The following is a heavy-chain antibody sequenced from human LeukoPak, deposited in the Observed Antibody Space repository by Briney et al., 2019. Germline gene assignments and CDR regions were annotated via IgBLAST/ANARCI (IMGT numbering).Heavy chain of an antibody. J-gene: IGHJ5*02. CDR2: TYYRSTWYN. V-gene: IGHV6-1*01. CDR1: GDSVSSSSVG. CDR3: ARRLTQYDCFDP. D-gene: IGHD2-2*01. Sequence: SQTLSLTCAISGDSVSSSSVGWNWIRQSPSRGLEWLGRTYYRSTWYNDYAVSVRGRITVNPDTSKNQFSLHLNSVTPEDTAVYYCARRLTQYDCFDPWGQGILVTVSS.